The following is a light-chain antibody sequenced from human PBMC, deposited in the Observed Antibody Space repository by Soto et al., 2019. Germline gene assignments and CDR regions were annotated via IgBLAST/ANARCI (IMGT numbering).Light chain of an antibody. CDR3: QQYNSYSPT. V-gene: IGKV1-5*01. J-gene: IGKJ2*01. CDR2: DDS. CDR1: QSICSW. Sequence: DIQMTQSPSTLSASVGDRVTITCRASQSICSWLAWYQQKPGKAPKLLIYDDSSLESGVPSRFSGSGSGTEFPLTISSRQPDDFSTYYCQQYNSYSPTFAQGTKLEIK.